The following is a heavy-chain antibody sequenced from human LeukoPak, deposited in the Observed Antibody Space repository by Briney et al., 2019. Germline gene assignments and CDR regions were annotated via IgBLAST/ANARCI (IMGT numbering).Heavy chain of an antibody. D-gene: IGHD6-19*01. J-gene: IGHJ5*01. CDR1: GGTFSSYA. CDR2: INPIFGIA. CDR3: ATVSSGYDPPALGGSSGWYRGWFDS. Sequence: SVKVSCKASGGTFSSYAISWVRQAPGQGLEWMGRINPIFGIANYAQKFQGRVTITTDKSTSTAYMELSSLRSEDTAVYYCATVSSGYDPPALGGSSGWYRGWFDSWGQGTLVTVSS. V-gene: IGHV1-69*04.